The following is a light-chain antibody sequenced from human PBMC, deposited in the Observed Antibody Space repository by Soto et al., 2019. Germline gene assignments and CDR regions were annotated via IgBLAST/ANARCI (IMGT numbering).Light chain of an antibody. Sequence: QSVLTQPPSVSAAPGQKVTISCSGSTSNIGNNYVSWYQQLPATAPKLLIYDNNKRPSGIPDRFSGSKFGTSATLGITGLQTGDEADYYCGTWDSSLSAVVFGGGTKLTVL. CDR1: TSNIGNNY. CDR2: DNN. V-gene: IGLV1-51*01. J-gene: IGLJ2*01. CDR3: GTWDSSLSAVV.